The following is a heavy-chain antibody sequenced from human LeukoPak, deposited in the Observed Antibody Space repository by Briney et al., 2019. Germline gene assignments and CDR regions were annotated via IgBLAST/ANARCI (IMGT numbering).Heavy chain of an antibody. D-gene: IGHD4-17*01. Sequence: PGGSLRLSCAASGFTFSSYAMHWVRQAPGKGLEWVAVIWYGGSNKYYADSVKGRFTISRDNSKNTLYLQMNSLRAEDTAVYYCAKGPRTDPYYFDYWGQGTLVTVSS. CDR3: AKGPRTDPYYFDY. J-gene: IGHJ4*02. V-gene: IGHV3-30*04. CDR1: GFTFSSYA. CDR2: IWYGGSNK.